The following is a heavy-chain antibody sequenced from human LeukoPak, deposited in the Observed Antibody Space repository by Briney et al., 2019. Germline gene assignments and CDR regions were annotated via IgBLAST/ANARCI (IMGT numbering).Heavy chain of an antibody. J-gene: IGHJ4*02. D-gene: IGHD6-19*01. CDR2: ISGSGGST. CDR3: AKSGSSGWSSSGGDS. CDR1: GFTFSNFA. Sequence: GGSLRLSCAASGFTFSNFAMRWVRQAPGKGLEWVSTISGSGGSTFYADPVKGRFPISRDNSKNTLFLQMNSLRAEDTAIYYCAKSGSSGWSSSGGDSWGQGSLVTVSS. V-gene: IGHV3-23*01.